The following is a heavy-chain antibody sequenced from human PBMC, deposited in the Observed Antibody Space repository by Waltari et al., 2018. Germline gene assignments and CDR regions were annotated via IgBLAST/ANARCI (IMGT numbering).Heavy chain of an antibody. CDR1: GYSISSGYY. Sequence: QVQLQESGPGLVKPSETLSLTCAVPGYSISSGYYWGWLRQPPGKGLEWIGSIYHSGSTYYTPSLKSRVTISVDTSKNQFSLKLSSVTAADTAVYYCARVGYSYGYGGYWGQGTLVTVSS. CDR2: IYHSGST. J-gene: IGHJ4*02. CDR3: ARVGYSYGYGGY. D-gene: IGHD5-18*01. V-gene: IGHV4-38-2*01.